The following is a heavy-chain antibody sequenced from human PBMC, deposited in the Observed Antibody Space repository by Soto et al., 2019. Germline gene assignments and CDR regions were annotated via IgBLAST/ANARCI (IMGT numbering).Heavy chain of an antibody. D-gene: IGHD3-22*01. CDR3: AKDYYDSRGYSLY. J-gene: IGHJ4*02. Sequence: GGSLRLSCAASGSTFTNYAMSWVRQAPGKGLEWVSAISGGGGATYYADSVKGRFTISRDNSKSTLYLQMNSLRAEDTAVYYCAKDYYDSRGYSLYWGQGTLVTVSS. CDR2: ISGGGGAT. V-gene: IGHV3-23*01. CDR1: GSTFTNYA.